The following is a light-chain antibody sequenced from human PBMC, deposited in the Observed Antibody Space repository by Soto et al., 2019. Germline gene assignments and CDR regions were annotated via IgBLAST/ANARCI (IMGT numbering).Light chain of an antibody. J-gene: IGLJ2*01. V-gene: IGLV2-14*01. Sequence: QSVLTQPASVSGSPGQSITISCTGTGSDVGGYDYVSWYQHHPGKAPKLMIYEVTNRPSGISSRFSGSKSGNTASLTISGLRAEDGADYYCCSYTSSNTMLFGGGTKLTVL. CDR1: GSDVGGYDY. CDR3: CSYTSSNTML. CDR2: EVT.